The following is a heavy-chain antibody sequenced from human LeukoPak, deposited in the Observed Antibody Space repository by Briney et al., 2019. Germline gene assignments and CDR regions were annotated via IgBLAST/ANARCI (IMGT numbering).Heavy chain of an antibody. V-gene: IGHV3-11*05. CDR1: GFTFSDYY. J-gene: IGHJ1*01. CDR3: ARVSRDSSGWYPEYLQN. Sequence: GGSLRLSCAASGFTFSDYYMSWIRQAPGKGLEWISYVSSSSTYTNYADSVKGRFTISRDNAKNSLYLLMNSLRPEDTAVYYCARVSRDSSGWYPEYLQNWGQGTLVTVSS. CDR2: VSSSSTYT. D-gene: IGHD6-19*01.